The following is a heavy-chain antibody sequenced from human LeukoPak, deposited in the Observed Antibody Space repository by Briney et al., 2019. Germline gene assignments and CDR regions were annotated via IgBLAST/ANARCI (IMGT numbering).Heavy chain of an antibody. Sequence: ASVKVSCKASGYTFTSYDINWVRQATGQGLEWMGWINPNSGGTNYAQKFQGRVTMTRDTSISTAYMELSRLRSDDTAVYYCARDLNYDILTGYSSSYWFDPWGQGTLVTVSS. D-gene: IGHD3-9*01. CDR1: GYTFTSYD. V-gene: IGHV1-2*02. J-gene: IGHJ5*02. CDR3: ARDLNYDILTGYSSSYWFDP. CDR2: INPNSGGT.